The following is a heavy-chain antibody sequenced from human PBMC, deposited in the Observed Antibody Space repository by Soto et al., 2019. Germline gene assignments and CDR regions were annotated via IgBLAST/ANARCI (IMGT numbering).Heavy chain of an antibody. Sequence: EVQLLESGGDLIQPGGSLRLSCAASGFTFNIYAMTWVRQAPGKGLEWVSAISRYGDFTYCADSVEGRFTISRDNSKNTLYLQMNSLRAEDTAVYYCAKDRYLDHDSRGYLFDNWGQGTLVTVSS. J-gene: IGHJ4*02. V-gene: IGHV3-23*01. CDR2: ISRYGDFT. CDR1: GFTFNIYA. D-gene: IGHD3-22*01. CDR3: AKDRYLDHDSRGYLFDN.